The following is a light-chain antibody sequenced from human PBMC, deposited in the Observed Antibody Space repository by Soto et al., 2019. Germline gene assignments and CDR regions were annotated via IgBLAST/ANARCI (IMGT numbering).Light chain of an antibody. Sequence: EIVLTQSPGTLSLSPGERATLSCRASQSVSSSYLAWYQQKPGQAPRLLIYCASSRATGIPDRFSGSGSGTDFIFTISTLETEDFAVYYCQQYGSSPYTFGQGTKLEIK. V-gene: IGKV3-20*01. CDR1: QSVSSSY. J-gene: IGKJ2*01. CDR2: CAS. CDR3: QQYGSSPYT.